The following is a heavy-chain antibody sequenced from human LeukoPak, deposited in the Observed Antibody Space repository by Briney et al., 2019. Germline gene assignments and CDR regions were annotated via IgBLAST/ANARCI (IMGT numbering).Heavy chain of an antibody. CDR2: IYPGDSDT. D-gene: IGHD3-22*01. Sequence: RTGESLKISCKGSGYSFTSYWIGWVRQMPGKGLEWMGIIYPGDSDTRYSPSFQGQVTISADKSISTAYLQWSSLKASDTAMYYCARDSYDSSGFYPGSRWFDPWGQGTLVTVSS. J-gene: IGHJ5*02. V-gene: IGHV5-51*01. CDR3: ARDSYDSSGFYPGSRWFDP. CDR1: GYSFTSYW.